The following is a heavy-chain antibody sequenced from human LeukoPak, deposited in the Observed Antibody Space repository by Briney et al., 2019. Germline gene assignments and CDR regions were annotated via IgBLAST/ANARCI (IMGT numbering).Heavy chain of an antibody. D-gene: IGHD3-22*01. CDR3: ARDTSYYDSSGHNWFDP. V-gene: IGHV1-18*01. CDR2: ISAYNGNT. CDR1: GYTFTSYG. J-gene: IGHJ5*02. Sequence: ASVKVSCKASGYTFTSYGISWVRQAPGQGLEWMGWISAYNGNTNYAQKLQGRATMTTDTSTSTAYMELRSLRSDDTAVYYCARDTSYYDSSGHNWFDPWGQGTLVTGSS.